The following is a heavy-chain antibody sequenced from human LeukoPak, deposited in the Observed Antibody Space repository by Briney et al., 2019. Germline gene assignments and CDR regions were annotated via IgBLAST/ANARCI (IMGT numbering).Heavy chain of an antibody. V-gene: IGHV3-48*04. J-gene: IGHJ4*02. D-gene: IGHD3-22*01. Sequence: GGSLRLSCAASGFSFSSYSMNWVRQAPGKGLEWVSYISHTGTTMSYADSVKGQFTISRDNARNSLYLQMNSLRAEDTAVYYCARPRAYDTRDLDSWGQGNLVTVSS. CDR1: GFSFSSYS. CDR2: ISHTGTTM. CDR3: ARPRAYDTRDLDS.